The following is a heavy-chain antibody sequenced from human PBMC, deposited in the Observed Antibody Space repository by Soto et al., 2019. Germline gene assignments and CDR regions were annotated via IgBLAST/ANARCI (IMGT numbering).Heavy chain of an antibody. D-gene: IGHD2-15*01. CDR1: GSTFVGDAFA. V-gene: IGHV3-9*01. J-gene: IGHJ4*02. Sequence: EVHLVESGGGVAQPGGSLRLSCAASGSTFVGDAFAMHWVRPAPGKGLEWVSGVSWDRVTVVYADSVQGRFTVSRDNAKNSLDIQLDSLRAGYTALYYCALSTADIVLSPSNIHFESWGQGNLVTVSS. CDR2: VSWDRVTV. CDR3: ALSTADIVLSPSNIHFES.